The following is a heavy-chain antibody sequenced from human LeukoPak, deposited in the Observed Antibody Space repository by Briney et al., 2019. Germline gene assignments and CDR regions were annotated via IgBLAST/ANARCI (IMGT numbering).Heavy chain of an antibody. D-gene: IGHD3-9*01. CDR3: ARGGEYYDILTGFYYYYGMDV. CDR2: IYSGGST. J-gene: IGHJ6*02. Sequence: GESLRLSCAASGFTVSSNYMSWVRQAPGKGLEWVSVIYSGGSTDYADSVKGRFTISRDNSKNTLYLQMNSLRAEDTAVYYCARGGEYYDILTGFYYYYGMDVWGQGTTVTVSS. V-gene: IGHV3-66*01. CDR1: GFTVSSNY.